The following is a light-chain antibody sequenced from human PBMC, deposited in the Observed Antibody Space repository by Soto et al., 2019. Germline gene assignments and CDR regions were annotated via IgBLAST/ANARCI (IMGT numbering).Light chain of an antibody. CDR2: DAS. CDR1: QSISTW. CDR3: QQYNSYSYT. Sequence: DLQMTQSPSTLSASVGDRVTITCRASQSISTWLAWYQQKPGKAPKLLIYDASSLESGVPSRFSGGGSGTEFTLTISSLQPDDFATYYCQQYNSYSYTFGQGTKLEIK. V-gene: IGKV1-5*01. J-gene: IGKJ2*01.